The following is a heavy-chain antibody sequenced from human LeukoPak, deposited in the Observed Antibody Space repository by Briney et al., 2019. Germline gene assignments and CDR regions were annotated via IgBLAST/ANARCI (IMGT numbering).Heavy chain of an antibody. CDR3: AKSPLYYYAYYFDY. Sequence: GGSLRLSCAASAFTFSSYAMSWVRQAPGKGLEWVSAISGSGGSTYYADSVKGRFTISRDNSKNTLYLQMNSLRAEDTAVYYCAKSPLYYYAYYFDYWGQGTLVTVSS. CDR1: AFTFSSYA. V-gene: IGHV3-23*01. D-gene: IGHD3-10*01. CDR2: ISGSGGST. J-gene: IGHJ4*02.